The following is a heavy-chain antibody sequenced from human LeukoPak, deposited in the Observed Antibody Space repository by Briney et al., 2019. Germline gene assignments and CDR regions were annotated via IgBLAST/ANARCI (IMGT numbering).Heavy chain of an antibody. D-gene: IGHD6-13*01. Sequence: PGGSLRLSCAASGFTFSSYWMHWVRQAPGKGLVWVSRINSDGSSTSYADSVKGRFTISRDNAKNTLYLQMNSLRAEDTAVYYCASQRYSSRGNHWGQGTLVTVSS. J-gene: IGHJ5*02. CDR2: INSDGSST. CDR1: GFTFSSYW. V-gene: IGHV3-74*01. CDR3: ASQRYSSRGNH.